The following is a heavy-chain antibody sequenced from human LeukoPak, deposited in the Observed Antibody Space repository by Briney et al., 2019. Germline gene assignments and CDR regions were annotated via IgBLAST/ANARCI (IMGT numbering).Heavy chain of an antibody. CDR2: INPNSGGT. CDR1: GYTFTGHY. D-gene: IGHD2-2*01. J-gene: IGHJ4*02. CDR3: ARDRGTSCFVY. V-gene: IGHV1-2*02. Sequence: ASVKVFCKASGYTFTGHYMHWVRQAPGQGLEWLGWINPNSGGTKYAQKFQGRVTMTRDTSISTAYMELSRLTSDDTAVYYCARDRGTSCFVYWGQGTLVTVSS.